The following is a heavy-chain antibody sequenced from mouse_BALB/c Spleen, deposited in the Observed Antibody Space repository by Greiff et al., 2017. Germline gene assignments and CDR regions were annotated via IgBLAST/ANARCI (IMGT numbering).Heavy chain of an antibody. CDR1: GFAFSSYD. J-gene: IGHJ4*01. V-gene: IGHV5-12-1*01. D-gene: IGHD2-4*01. CDR3: AKAGIYYDSYYYAMDY. CDR2: ISSGGGST. Sequence: EVQVVESGGGLVKPGGSLKLSCAASGFAFSSYDMSWVRQTPEKRLEWVAYISSGGGSTYYPDTVKGRFTISRDNAKNTLYLQMSSLKSEDTAMYYCAKAGIYYDSYYYAMDYWGQGTSVTVSS.